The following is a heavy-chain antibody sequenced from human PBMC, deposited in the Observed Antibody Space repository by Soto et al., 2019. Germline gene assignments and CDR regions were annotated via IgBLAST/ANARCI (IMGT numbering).Heavy chain of an antibody. D-gene: IGHD5-12*01. Sequence: PSETLSLTCTVSGGSLSGYYWSWIRQPPGKALEWIGYVYNRGSTSYNPSLNSRVTLSLDASKNQFSLNLTSLTAADTAVYYCVRFDGYSGPAEFWGQGTLVTVSS. V-gene: IGHV4-4*08. CDR2: VYNRGST. CDR1: GGSLSGYY. CDR3: VRFDGYSGPAEF. J-gene: IGHJ4*02.